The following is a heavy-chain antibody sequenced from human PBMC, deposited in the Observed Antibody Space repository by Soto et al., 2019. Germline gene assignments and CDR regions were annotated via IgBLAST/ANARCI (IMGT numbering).Heavy chain of an antibody. CDR3: ARRGDYFEY. J-gene: IGHJ4*02. V-gene: IGHV4-39*01. Sequence: SETLSLTCTVSGGSISSSSYYWGWIRQPPGKGLEWIGGIYYSGSTYYNPSLKSRVTISVDTSKNQFSLMLSFVAAADTSVYYCARRGDYFEYWGQGTLVTVSS. CDR2: IYYSGST. CDR1: GGSISSSSYY.